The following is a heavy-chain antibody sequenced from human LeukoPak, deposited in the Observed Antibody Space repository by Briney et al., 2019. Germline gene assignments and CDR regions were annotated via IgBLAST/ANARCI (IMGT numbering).Heavy chain of an antibody. Sequence: PSETLSLTCTVSGGSISSGGYYWSWIRQHPGKGLEWIGYIYYSGSTYYNPSLKSRVTISVDTSKNQFSLKLSSVTAADTAVYYCAKGPGPNAYGTFDSWGQGTQVTVSP. J-gene: IGHJ4*02. CDR1: GGSISSGGYY. CDR3: AKGPGPNAYGTFDS. CDR2: IYYSGST. V-gene: IGHV4-31*03. D-gene: IGHD1-1*01.